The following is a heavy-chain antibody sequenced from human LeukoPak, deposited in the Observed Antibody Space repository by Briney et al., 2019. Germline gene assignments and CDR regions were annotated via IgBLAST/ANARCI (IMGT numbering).Heavy chain of an antibody. CDR2: IWYDGSNK. V-gene: IGHV3-33*01. CDR1: GFTFSSYG. D-gene: IGHD6-13*01. Sequence: QPGRSLRLSCAASGFTFSSYGMHWVRQAPGKGLEWVAVIWYDGSNKYYADSVKGRFTISRDNSKNTLYLQMNSLRAEDTAVYYCARDEAAAGPYYYYYGMDVWGQGTTVTVS. CDR3: ARDEAAAGPYYYYYGMDV. J-gene: IGHJ6*02.